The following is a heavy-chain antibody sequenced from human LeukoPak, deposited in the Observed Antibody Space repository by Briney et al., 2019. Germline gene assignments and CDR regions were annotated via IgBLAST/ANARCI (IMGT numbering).Heavy chain of an antibody. Sequence: ESGPTLVNPTQTLTLTSTFSGFSLPPSGFVVGWIRHPPAKALGWLALIYWDDDKRYRPSLKSRLTITKDTPKNQVVLTMTNMDPVDTATYYCVHVHTTVTTVWGQGTLVTVSS. J-gene: IGHJ4*02. CDR2: IYWDDDK. CDR1: GFSLPPSGFV. V-gene: IGHV2-5*02. CDR3: VHVHTTVTTV. D-gene: IGHD4-17*01.